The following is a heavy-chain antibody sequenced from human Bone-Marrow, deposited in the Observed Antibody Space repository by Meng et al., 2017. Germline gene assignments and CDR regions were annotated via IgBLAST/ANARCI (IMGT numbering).Heavy chain of an antibody. CDR3: ARETGIAAAYWFDP. D-gene: IGHD6-13*01. CDR2: ISSSGSTI. Sequence: GGSLRLSCAASGFTFSSYEMNWVRQAPGKGLEWVSYISSSGSTIYYADSVKGRFTISRDNAKNSLYLQMNSLRAEDTAVYYCARETGIAAAYWFDPWGQGTLVTVSS. CDR1: GFTFSSYE. J-gene: IGHJ5*02. V-gene: IGHV3-48*03.